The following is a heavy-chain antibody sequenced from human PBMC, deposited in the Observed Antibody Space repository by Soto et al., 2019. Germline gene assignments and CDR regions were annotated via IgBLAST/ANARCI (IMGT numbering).Heavy chain of an antibody. V-gene: IGHV1-69*01. CDR2: IIPIFGTA. Sequence: QVQLVQSGAEVKKPGSSVKVSCKASGGTFSSYSISWVRHAPGQGLEWMGGIIPIFGTANYAQKFQGRGTVPADESASTAYMGLSSLRSEDTAVYYCAIEYSSSPPYYPIGYWGQGTLVTVSS. J-gene: IGHJ4*02. CDR1: GGTFSSYS. CDR3: AIEYSSSPPYYPIGY. D-gene: IGHD6-6*01.